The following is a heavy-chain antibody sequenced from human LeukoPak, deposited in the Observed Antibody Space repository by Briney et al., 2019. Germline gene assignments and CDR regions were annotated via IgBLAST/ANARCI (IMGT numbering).Heavy chain of an antibody. Sequence: ASVKVSCKVSGYSFTSYDINWVGQATGQGLEWMGWISAYNGNTNYAQKLQGRVTMTTDTSTSTAYMELRSLRSEDTAVYYCAKSGAYRAVSGWLDYWGQGTLVTVSS. V-gene: IGHV1-18*01. J-gene: IGHJ4*02. CDR1: GYSFTSYD. CDR2: ISAYNGNT. CDR3: AKSGAYRAVSGWLDY. D-gene: IGHD6-19*01.